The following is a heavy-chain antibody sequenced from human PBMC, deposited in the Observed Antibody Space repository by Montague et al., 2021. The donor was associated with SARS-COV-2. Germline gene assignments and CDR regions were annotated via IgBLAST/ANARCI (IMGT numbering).Heavy chain of an antibody. Sequence: SETLSLTCTVSGYSITHAYYWGWFRQPPGKGLVWFGNIWHAGSTTYNQSPMSRVTISVDTSTNQFSLQLTSVTAAATAVYYCTTTSHLCTPTNCYLPNAMDVWGQGTTVTVSS. J-gene: IGHJ6*02. CDR2: IWHAGST. V-gene: IGHV4-38-2*02. CDR1: GYSITHAYY. D-gene: IGHD2-15*01. CDR3: TTTSHLCTPTNCYLPNAMDV.